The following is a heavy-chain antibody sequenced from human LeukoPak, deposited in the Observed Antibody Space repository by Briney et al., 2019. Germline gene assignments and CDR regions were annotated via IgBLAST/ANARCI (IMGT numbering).Heavy chain of an antibody. V-gene: IGHV3-30*02. CDR3: ARAADIVLMVRFDY. D-gene: IGHD2-8*01. J-gene: IGHJ4*02. CDR2: IRYDGSNK. CDR1: GFIFSSFA. Sequence: GGSLRLSCAASGFIFSSFAMSWVRQAPGKGLEWVAFIRYDGSNKYYADSVKGRFTISRDNSKNSLYLQMNSLRAEDTAVYYCARAADIVLMVRFDYWGQGTLVTVSS.